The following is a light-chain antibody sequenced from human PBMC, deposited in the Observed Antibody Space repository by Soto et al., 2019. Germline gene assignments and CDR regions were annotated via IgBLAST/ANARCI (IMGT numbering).Light chain of an antibody. CDR1: QSISRY. Sequence: DIQMMQSPSSRAASVGDRVGITCRASQSISRYLTWYQQKQGKAPKLLIYKASTLKSGAASRLRRSGYATQLTLPLSSLQSDDSGTHYCQHYNTYSEAFGHGTKVDIK. CDR2: KAS. CDR3: QHYNTYSEA. V-gene: IGKV1-5*03. J-gene: IGKJ1*01.